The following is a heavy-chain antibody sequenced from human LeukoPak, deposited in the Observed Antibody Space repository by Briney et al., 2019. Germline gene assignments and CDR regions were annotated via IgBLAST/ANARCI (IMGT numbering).Heavy chain of an antibody. CDR1: GFTFSSYG. CDR3: AKDGRGYSYGHLLA. Sequence: GGSLRLSCAASGFTFSSYGMHWVRQAPGKGLEWVAVISYDGSNKYYADSVKGRFTISRDNSKNTLYLQMNSLRAEDTAVYYCAKDGRGYSYGHLLAWGQGTLVTVSS. V-gene: IGHV3-30*18. D-gene: IGHD5-18*01. CDR2: ISYDGSNK. J-gene: IGHJ5*02.